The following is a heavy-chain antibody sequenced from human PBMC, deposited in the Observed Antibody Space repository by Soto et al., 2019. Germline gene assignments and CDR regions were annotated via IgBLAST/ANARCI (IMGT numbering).Heavy chain of an antibody. D-gene: IGHD3-22*01. J-gene: IGHJ3*02. Sequence: PGGSLRLSCAASGFTFSSYGMHWVRQAPGKGLEWVAVIWYDGSNKYYADSVKGRFTISRDNSKNTLYLQMNSLRAEDTAVYYCASSDYYDSSGYGAFDIWGQGTMVTVSS. CDR2: IWYDGSNK. CDR1: GFTFSSYG. V-gene: IGHV3-33*01. CDR3: ASSDYYDSSGYGAFDI.